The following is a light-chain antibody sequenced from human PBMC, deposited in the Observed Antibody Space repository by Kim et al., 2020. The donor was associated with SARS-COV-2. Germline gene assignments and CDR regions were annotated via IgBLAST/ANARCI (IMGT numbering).Light chain of an antibody. V-gene: IGLV6-57*03. CDR1: SGNIATNY. CDR3: QSYGNGNLVV. CDR2: EDD. J-gene: IGLJ2*01. Sequence: KPVTLPRPRRSGNIATNYVQGNQQRPGSAPATVIYEDDQRPSGVPDRFSGSIDSSSNSASLIISGLKTEDEADYYCQSYGNGNLVVFGGGTQLTVL.